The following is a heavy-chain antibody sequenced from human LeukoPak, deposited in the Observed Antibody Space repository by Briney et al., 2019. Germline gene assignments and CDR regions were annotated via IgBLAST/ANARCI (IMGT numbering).Heavy chain of an antibody. J-gene: IGHJ4*02. D-gene: IGHD3-3*01. CDR2: VNSNSGNT. V-gene: IGHV1-8*01. CDR1: GYTFTSYD. CDR3: ARGTFWSGYHSDY. Sequence: ASVKVSFTASGYTFTSYDINWVRQATGQGLEWMGWVNSNSGNTGYAQKFQGRVTMTINTSISTAYMELSSLRSEDTAVYYCARGTFWSGYHSDYWGQGTLVTVSS.